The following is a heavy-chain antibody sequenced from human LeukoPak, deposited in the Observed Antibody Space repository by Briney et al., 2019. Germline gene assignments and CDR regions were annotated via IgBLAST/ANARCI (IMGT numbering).Heavy chain of an antibody. J-gene: IGHJ4*02. CDR3: AKGGKWDVTPFDY. CDR1: GFIFSNYA. V-gene: IGHV3-23*01. CDR2: ISGDSGAT. Sequence: GGSLRLSCAASGFIFSNYAMAWVRQAPGTGLEWVSTISGDSGATYFADSVKGRFTISRDNSKDALYLQMSSLRAEDTAVYYCAKGGKWDVTPFDYWGQGTLVTVSS. D-gene: IGHD1-26*01.